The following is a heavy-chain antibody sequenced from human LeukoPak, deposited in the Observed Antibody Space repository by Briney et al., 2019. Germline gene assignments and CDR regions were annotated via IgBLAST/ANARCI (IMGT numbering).Heavy chain of an antibody. CDR3: AREGYCSSTSCYVLFTMTLDYFDY. D-gene: IGHD2-2*01. CDR2: IKQDGSEK. J-gene: IGHJ4*02. Sequence: GGSLRLSCAASRFTFNNYGMSWIRQAPGKGLEWVANIKQDGSEKYYVDSVKGRFTISRDNAKNSLYLQMNSLRAEDTAVYYCAREGYCSSTSCYVLFTMTLDYFDYWGQGTLVTVSS. V-gene: IGHV3-7*03. CDR1: RFTFNNYG.